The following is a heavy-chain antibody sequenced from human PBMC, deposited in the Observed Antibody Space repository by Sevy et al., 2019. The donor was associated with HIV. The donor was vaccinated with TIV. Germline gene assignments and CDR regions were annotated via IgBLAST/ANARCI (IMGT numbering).Heavy chain of an antibody. CDR2: ISDSGFS. CDR1: GGSTSTYY. V-gene: IGHV4-59*01. D-gene: IGHD1-1*01. Sequence: SETLSLTCTVSGGSTSTYYWNWIRQPPGKGLEWIGYISDSGFSNDNPPLRSRVTKSIETSKNQFSLRLTSVSAADTAVYYCARGGGRTDWGMDVWGPGTTVTVSS. CDR3: ARGGGRTDWGMDV. J-gene: IGHJ6*02.